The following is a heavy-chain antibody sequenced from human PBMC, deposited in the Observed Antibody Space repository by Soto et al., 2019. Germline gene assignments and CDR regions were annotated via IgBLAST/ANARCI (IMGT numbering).Heavy chain of an antibody. V-gene: IGHV5-10-1*01. CDR1: GYSLTSYW. J-gene: IGHJ6*02. D-gene: IGHD3-10*01. Sequence: PVESLKISCKGSGYSLTSYWISWVRQMPWKGLEWMGRIDPSDSYTNYSPSFQGHVTISADKSISTAYLQWSSLKASDTAMYYCARGGSGTIIFRLYYYGMDVWGQGTLVTVSS. CDR3: ARGGSGTIIFRLYYYGMDV. CDR2: IDPSDSYT.